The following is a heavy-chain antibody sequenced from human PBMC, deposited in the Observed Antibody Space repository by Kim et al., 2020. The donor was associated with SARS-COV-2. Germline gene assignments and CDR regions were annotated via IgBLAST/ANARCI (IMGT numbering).Heavy chain of an antibody. CDR1: GGSISSDH. J-gene: IGHJ4*02. CDR3: ARGRNGYFHAFDD. Sequence: SETLSLTCTVSGGSISSDHWSWIRQPPGKGLEFIGYFHYSGTSNYNPSLKSRVTMSVDTSNNRFSLKLTSVTAADTAVYFCARGRNGYFHAFDDWGPGTL. V-gene: IGHV4-59*13. CDR2: FHYSGTS. D-gene: IGHD3-3*01.